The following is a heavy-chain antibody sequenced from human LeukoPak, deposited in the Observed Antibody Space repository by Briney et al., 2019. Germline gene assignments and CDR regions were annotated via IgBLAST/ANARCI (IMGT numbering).Heavy chain of an antibody. D-gene: IGHD3-3*01. CDR3: ARERIRPCWSGYKPQDAFDI. J-gene: IGHJ3*02. V-gene: IGHV3-48*01. CDR2: ISSSSSTI. CDR1: GFIFSSYG. Sequence: GGSLRLSCAASGFIFSSYGMNWVRQAPGNGLEWFSYISSSSSTIYYADSVKGRFTISRDNSKNTLYLQMNSLRAEDTAVYYCARERIRPCWSGYKPQDAFDIWGQGTMVTVSS.